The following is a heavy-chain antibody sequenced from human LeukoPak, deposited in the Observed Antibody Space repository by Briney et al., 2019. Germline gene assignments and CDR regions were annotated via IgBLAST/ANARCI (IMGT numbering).Heavy chain of an antibody. Sequence: GGSLRLSCAASGFTFSSYAMSWVRQAPGKGLEWVSAISGSGGSTYYADSVKGRFTISRDNSKNTLYLQMNSLRAEDTAVYYCAKDRYYYDSSGYSAFDYWXXGTLVTVSS. V-gene: IGHV3-23*01. D-gene: IGHD3-22*01. J-gene: IGHJ4*02. CDR2: ISGSGGST. CDR1: GFTFSSYA. CDR3: AKDRYYYDSSGYSAFDY.